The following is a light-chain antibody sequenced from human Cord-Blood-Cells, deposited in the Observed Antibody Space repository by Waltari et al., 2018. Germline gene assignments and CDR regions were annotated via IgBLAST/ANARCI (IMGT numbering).Light chain of an antibody. CDR3: AAWDDSLSGRV. V-gene: IGLV1-47*01. CDR2: RNN. J-gene: IGLJ3*02. CDR1: SPNTVSTY. Sequence: QSVLTQPPSASGTPGQRVTISCSGTSPNTVSTYLSWSQQLPGTAPKLLIYRNNQRPSGVPDRFSGSKSGTSASLAISGLRSEDEADYYCAAWDDSLSGRVFGGGTKLTVL.